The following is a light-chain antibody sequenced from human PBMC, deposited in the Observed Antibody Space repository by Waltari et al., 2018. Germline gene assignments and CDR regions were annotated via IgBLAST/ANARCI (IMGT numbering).Light chain of an antibody. Sequence: QSLLTQPPSASGTPGQRVTISCSGSSPNIGRNYVYWYQQPPGTAPKLLIYRNNQRPSGVPDRFSGSKSGTSASLAISGLRSEDEADYYCAAWDDSLSGLYVFGTGTKVTVL. V-gene: IGLV1-47*01. CDR3: AAWDDSLSGLYV. CDR1: SPNIGRNY. J-gene: IGLJ1*01. CDR2: RNN.